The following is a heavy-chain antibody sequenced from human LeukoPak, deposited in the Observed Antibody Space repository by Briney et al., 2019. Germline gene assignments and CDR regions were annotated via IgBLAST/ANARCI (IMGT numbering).Heavy chain of an antibody. J-gene: IGHJ6*04. Sequence: ETLSLTCAVYGGSFSGYYWSWIRQPPGKGLEWIGEINHSGSTNYNPALKSRVTISVDTSKNQFSLKLSSVTAADTAVYYCARGGYYGSGSYLNNHYYYYGMDVWGKGTTVTVSS. CDR1: GGSFSGYY. CDR3: ARGGYYGSGSYLNNHYYYYGMDV. V-gene: IGHV4-34*01. D-gene: IGHD3-10*01. CDR2: INHSGST.